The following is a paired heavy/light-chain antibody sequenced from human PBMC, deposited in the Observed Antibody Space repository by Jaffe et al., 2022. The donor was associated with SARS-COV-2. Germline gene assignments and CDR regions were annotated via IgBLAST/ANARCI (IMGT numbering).Heavy chain of an antibody. V-gene: IGHV4-31*01. J-gene: IGHJ1*01. D-gene: IGHD3-16*01. CDR2: IYFTGST. CDR3: ARSIVTAFGGVVPTDYFQY. Sequence: QVQLQESGPGLVKPSQTLSLTCTVSGDSISSGYYHWNWIRQRPGEGLEWIGCIYFTGSTYYSPSIYSPVTIAMDTSKNQFSLELSAVTAADTAIYYCARSIVTAFGGVVPTDYFQYWGQGTLVSVSS. CDR1: GDSISSGYYH.
Light chain of an antibody. V-gene: IGKV3-11*01. Sequence: EIVLTQSPATLSLSPGERATLSCRASQNISSYLAWYQQKPGQAPRLLIYDASNRATGIPARFSGSGSGTGFTLTISSLEPEDFAVYYCQQRSNWPLTFGGGTKVEIK. J-gene: IGKJ4*01. CDR1: QNISSY. CDR3: QQRSNWPLT. CDR2: DAS.